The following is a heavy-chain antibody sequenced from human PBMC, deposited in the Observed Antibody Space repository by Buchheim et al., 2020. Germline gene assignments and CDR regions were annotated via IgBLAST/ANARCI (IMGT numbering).Heavy chain of an antibody. D-gene: IGHD1-14*01. V-gene: IGHV4-59*01. Sequence: QVQLQESGPGLVKPSETLSLTCTVSGGSISTYYWNWIRQPPGKGLEWIGYIYYTGSTNYNPSLKSRVTISVDTSKSQFSLKLSSVTAADTAVYYCARSNRLSPWGVDVWGQGTT. CDR3: ARSNRLSPWGVDV. J-gene: IGHJ6*02. CDR1: GGSISTYY. CDR2: IYYTGST.